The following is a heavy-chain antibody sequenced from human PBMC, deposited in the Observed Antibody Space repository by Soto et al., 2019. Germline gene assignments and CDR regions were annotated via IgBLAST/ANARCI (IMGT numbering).Heavy chain of an antibody. CDR3: ARDARIAARSVRCDI. CDR2: INAGNGNT. D-gene: IGHD6-6*01. Sequence: ASVKVSCKASGYTFTSYAMHWVRQAPGQRLEWMGWINAGNGNTKYSQKFQGRVTITRDTSASTAYMELSSLRSEDTAVYYCARDARIAARSVRCDIWGQGTMVTVSS. V-gene: IGHV1-3*01. J-gene: IGHJ3*02. CDR1: GYTFTSYA.